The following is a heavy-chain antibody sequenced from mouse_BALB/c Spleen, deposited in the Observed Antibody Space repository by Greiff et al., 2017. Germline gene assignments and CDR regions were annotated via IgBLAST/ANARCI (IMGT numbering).Heavy chain of an antibody. D-gene: IGHD2-3*01. Sequence: EVKLVESGPGLVKPSQSLSLTCTVTGYSITSDYAWNWIRQFPGNKLEWMGYISYSGSTSYNPSLKSRISITRDTSKNQFFLQLNSVTTEDTATYYCAKTLYDGYYAWFAYWGQGTLVTVSA. V-gene: IGHV3-2*02. CDR2: ISYSGST. CDR1: GYSITSDYA. J-gene: IGHJ3*01. CDR3: AKTLYDGYYAWFAY.